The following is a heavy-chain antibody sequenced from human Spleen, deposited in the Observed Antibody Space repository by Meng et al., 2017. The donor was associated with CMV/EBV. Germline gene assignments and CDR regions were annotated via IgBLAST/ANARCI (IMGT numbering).Heavy chain of an antibody. Sequence: FSGFSLSTSGVGVGWIRQPPGKALEWLALIYWNDDKRYSPSLKSRLTITKDTSKNQVVLTMTNMDPVDTATYYCAHRQQRGFGDSFDYWGQGTLVTVSS. V-gene: IGHV2-5*01. J-gene: IGHJ4*02. D-gene: IGHD3-10*01. CDR3: AHRQQRGFGDSFDY. CDR2: IYWNDDK. CDR1: GFSLSTSGVG.